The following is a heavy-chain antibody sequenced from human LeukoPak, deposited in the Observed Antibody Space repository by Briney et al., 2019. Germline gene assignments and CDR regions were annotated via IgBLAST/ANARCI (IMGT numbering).Heavy chain of an antibody. V-gene: IGHV1-2*02. Sequence: ASVKVSRKASGYTFTGYYMHWVRQAPGQGLEWMGWINPNSGGTNYAQKFQGRVTMTRDTSISTAYMELSSLRSEDTAVYYCARDKYDTPFDYWGQGTLVTVSS. CDR2: INPNSGGT. CDR3: ARDKYDTPFDY. CDR1: GYTFTGYY. D-gene: IGHD3-9*01. J-gene: IGHJ4*02.